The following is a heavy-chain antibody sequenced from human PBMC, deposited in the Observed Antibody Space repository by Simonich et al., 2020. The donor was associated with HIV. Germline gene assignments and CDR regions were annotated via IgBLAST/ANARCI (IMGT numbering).Heavy chain of an antibody. CDR2: INHSGST. CDR3: ARLKVVGTTNVLYYFDY. J-gene: IGHJ4*02. Sequence: QVQLQQWGAGLLKPSETLSLICAVYGGSFTGYYWCWIRQPPGKGLEWIGVINHSGSTNYNPTLKRRVTTAGDTSKNQFSLKLSSVTAADTAVYYCARLKVVGTTNVLYYFDYWGQGTLVTVSS. V-gene: IGHV4-34*01. CDR1: GGSFTGYY. D-gene: IGHD1-26*01.